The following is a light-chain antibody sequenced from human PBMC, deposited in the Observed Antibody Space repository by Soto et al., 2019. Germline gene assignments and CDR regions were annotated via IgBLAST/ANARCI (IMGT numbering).Light chain of an antibody. V-gene: IGKV3-15*01. CDR1: QSISDT. CDR2: GAS. Sequence: EIVMTQSPATLSVSPGGRASLSCRASQSISDTLAWYQQKPGQAPRLLIYGASTRATGIPARFSGSGSGTDFTLTISNLQPDDFATYYCQQYDSYSSGPFGQGTKVDIK. J-gene: IGKJ1*01. CDR3: QQYDSYSSGP.